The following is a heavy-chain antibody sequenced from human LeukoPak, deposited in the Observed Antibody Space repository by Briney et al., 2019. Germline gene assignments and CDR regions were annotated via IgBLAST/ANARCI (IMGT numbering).Heavy chain of an antibody. CDR1: GGTFGSYA. D-gene: IGHD6-13*01. Sequence: ASVKVSCKPSGGTFGSYAISWVRQAPGQGLEWVGGIIPLFGAPLYAQKFQGRVTITADERTSTVYMDLSSLRSDDTAVYYCASSFGQQLVLNWFDPWGQGTLVTVSS. V-gene: IGHV1-69*13. CDR3: ASSFGQQLVLNWFDP. CDR2: IIPLFGAP. J-gene: IGHJ5*02.